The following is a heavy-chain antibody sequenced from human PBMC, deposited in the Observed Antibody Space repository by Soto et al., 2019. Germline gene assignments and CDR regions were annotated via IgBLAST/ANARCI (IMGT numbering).Heavy chain of an antibody. D-gene: IGHD3-16*01. J-gene: IGHJ5*02. CDR1: GGSISSYY. V-gene: IGHV4-59*01. CDR2: IYFSGST. CDR3: ERAYYDTKGYSLDP. Sequence: PSETLSLTCTVSGGSISSYYWSWIRQPPGKGLEWIGYIYFSGSTNYNPSFKSRVIISVDTSKNHFSVRLSSVTAADTAVYYCERAYYDTKGYSLDPWGLGTLVTVSS.